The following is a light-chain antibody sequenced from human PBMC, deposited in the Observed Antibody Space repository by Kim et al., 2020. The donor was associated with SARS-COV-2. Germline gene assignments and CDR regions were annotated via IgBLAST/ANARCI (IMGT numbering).Light chain of an antibody. CDR2: DVS. CDR3: SSYTSSSTLV. V-gene: IGLV2-14*03. Sequence: GQSITISCTGTSSDVGGYNYVSWYQQHPGKAPKLMIYDVSNRPSAVSNRFSGSKSGNTASLTISGLQAEDEADYYCSSYTSSSTLVFGGGTQLTVL. J-gene: IGLJ2*01. CDR1: SSDVGGYNY.